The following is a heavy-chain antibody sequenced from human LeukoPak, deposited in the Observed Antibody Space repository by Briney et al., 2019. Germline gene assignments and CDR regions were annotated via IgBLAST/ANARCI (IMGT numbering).Heavy chain of an antibody. Sequence: SVKVSCKASGGTFSSYAIGWVRQAPGQGLEWMGGIIPIFGTANYAQKFQGRVTITADESTSTAYMELSSLRSEDTAVYYCARDDVDTAMTWGQGTLVTVSS. CDR3: ARDDVDTAMT. V-gene: IGHV1-69*13. J-gene: IGHJ5*02. CDR1: GGTFSSYA. CDR2: IIPIFGTA. D-gene: IGHD5-18*01.